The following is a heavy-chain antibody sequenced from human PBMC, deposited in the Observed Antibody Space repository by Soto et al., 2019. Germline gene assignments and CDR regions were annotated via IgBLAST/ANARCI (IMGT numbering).Heavy chain of an antibody. CDR2: INHSGST. CDR1: GGSFSGYY. V-gene: IGHV4-34*01. J-gene: IGHJ4*02. CDR3: ARDKITGLFDY. Sequence: SETLPLTCAVYGGSFSGYYWNWIRQPPGKGLEWIGEINHSGSTNYNPSLKSRVTISVDTSKNQFSLKQTSVTAADTAVYYCARDKITGLFDYWGQGTLVTVSS. D-gene: IGHD2-8*02.